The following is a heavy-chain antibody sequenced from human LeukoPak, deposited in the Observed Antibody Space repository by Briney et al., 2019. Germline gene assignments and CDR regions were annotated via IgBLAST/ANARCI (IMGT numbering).Heavy chain of an antibody. Sequence: SETLSLTCTVSGGSISSGDYYWSWIRQPPGKGLEWIGYIYYSGSTNYNPSLKSRVTISVDTSKNQFSLKLSSVTAADTAVYYCARDVSYGSGMYYFDYWGQGTLVTVSS. CDR2: IYYSGST. J-gene: IGHJ4*02. CDR1: GGSISSGDYY. D-gene: IGHD3-10*01. CDR3: ARDVSYGSGMYYFDY. V-gene: IGHV4-61*08.